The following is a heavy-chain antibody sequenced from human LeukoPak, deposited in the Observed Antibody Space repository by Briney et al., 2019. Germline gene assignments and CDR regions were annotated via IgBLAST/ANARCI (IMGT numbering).Heavy chain of an antibody. J-gene: IGHJ4*02. D-gene: IGHD3-22*01. CDR2: IYYSGTT. CDR3: ARGSDTSGYYYVSDY. CDR1: GGSFSSYY. V-gene: IGHV4-59*01. Sequence: SETLSLTCTVSGGSFSSYYWTWIRQSPGKGLEWIGYIYYSGTTKYNPSLKSRVTISVDTSKNQFSLRLNSVTAADTAVYYCARGSDTSGYYYVSDYWGQGTLVTVSS.